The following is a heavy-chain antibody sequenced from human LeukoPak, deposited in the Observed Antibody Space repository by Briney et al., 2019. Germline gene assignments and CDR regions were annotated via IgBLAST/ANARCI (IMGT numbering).Heavy chain of an antibody. Sequence: GGSLRLSCATSGFTFSSHAMNWVRQAPGKGLEWVSYIRTRSTTIYYADSVKGRFTISRDDAENSLYLQVNSLRAEDTAVYYCTRDGTRDFYYGMDVWGQGTTVTVSS. V-gene: IGHV3-48*01. J-gene: IGHJ6*02. CDR1: GFTFSSHA. CDR2: IRTRSTTI. CDR3: TRDGTRDFYYGMDV. D-gene: IGHD5-24*01.